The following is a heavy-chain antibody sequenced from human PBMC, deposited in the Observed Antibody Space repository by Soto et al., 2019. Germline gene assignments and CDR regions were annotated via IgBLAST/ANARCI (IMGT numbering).Heavy chain of an antibody. J-gene: IGHJ5*02. CDR2: INAGNGNT. V-gene: IGHV1-3*01. D-gene: IGHD3-10*01. Sequence: GASVKVSCKASGYTFTSYAMHWVRQAPGQRLEWMGWINAGNGNTKYSQKFQGRVTITRDTSASTAYMELSSLRSEDMAVYYCARLLFTHRLGFDPWGQGTLVTVSS. CDR3: ARLLFTHRLGFDP. CDR1: GYTFTSYA.